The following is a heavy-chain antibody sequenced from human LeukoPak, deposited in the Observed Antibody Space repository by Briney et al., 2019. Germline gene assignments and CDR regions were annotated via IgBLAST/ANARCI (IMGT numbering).Heavy chain of an antibody. Sequence: GGSLRLSCAASGFPFSSYAMNWVRNAPGKGLEWVSIIFVAYKNTTYYTASLKGRFTVSRDNSKNTLDLQMTDLRPENTAIYYCAKRNTMVRGGPCFDYWGKGILVAVSS. D-gene: IGHD3-10*01. CDR1: GFPFSSYA. CDR2: IFVAYKNTT. CDR3: AKRNTMVRGGPCFDY. V-gene: IGHV3-23*01. J-gene: IGHJ4*02.